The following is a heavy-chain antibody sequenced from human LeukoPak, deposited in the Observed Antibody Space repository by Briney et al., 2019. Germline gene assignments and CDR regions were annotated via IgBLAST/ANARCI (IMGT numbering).Heavy chain of an antibody. V-gene: IGHV4-4*07. CDR3: ARVGESYYGGRIFDY. Sequence: SETLSLTCNVSGASISSHYWNWIRQPAGKGLEWIGRIHSNGGFTHNPSLKSRVTMETDTYKNEVSLKLTSVTAADTAVYYCARVGESYYGGRIFDYWGQGTLVTVSS. J-gene: IGHJ4*02. CDR1: GASISSHY. CDR2: IHSNGGF. D-gene: IGHD3-10*01.